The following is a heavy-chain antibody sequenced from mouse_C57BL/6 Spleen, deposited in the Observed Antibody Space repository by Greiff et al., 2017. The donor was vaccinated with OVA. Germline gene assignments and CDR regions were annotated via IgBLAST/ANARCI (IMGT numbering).Heavy chain of an antibody. J-gene: IGHJ2*01. CDR3: ARVGTGYYFDY. Sequence: DVQLVESEGGLVQPGSSMKLSCTASGFTFSDYYMAWVRQVPEKGLEWVANINYDGSSTYYLDSLKSRFIISRDNAKNILYLQMSSLKSEDTATYYCARVGTGYYFDYWGQGTTLTVSS. CDR1: GFTFSDYY. V-gene: IGHV5-16*01. CDR2: INYDGSST. D-gene: IGHD4-1*01.